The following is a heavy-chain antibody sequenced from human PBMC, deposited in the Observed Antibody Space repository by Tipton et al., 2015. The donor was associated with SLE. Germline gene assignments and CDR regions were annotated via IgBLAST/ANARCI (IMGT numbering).Heavy chain of an antibody. D-gene: IGHD5-12*01. CDR3: AREDEGYDTYYYYYGMDV. CDR2: MYTSWST. CDR1: GGSISSGTYY. Sequence: TLSLTCTVSGGSISSGTYYWSWIRQPAGKGLEWIGHMYTSWSTNYNPPPKSRVTMSVDTSKNQYSLKLSSVTAADTAVYYCAREDEGYDTYYYYYGMDVWGQGTTVTVSS. J-gene: IGHJ6*02. V-gene: IGHV4-61*09.